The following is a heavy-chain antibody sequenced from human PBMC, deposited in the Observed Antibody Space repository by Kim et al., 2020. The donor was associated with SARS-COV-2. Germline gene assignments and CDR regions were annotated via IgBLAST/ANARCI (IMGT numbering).Heavy chain of an antibody. D-gene: IGHD5-12*01. CDR3: AAATRQGATITFDY. J-gene: IGHJ4*02. Sequence: SVKVSCKASGFTFTSSAVQWVRQARGQRLEWIGWIVVGSGNTNYAQKFQERVTITRDMSTSTAYMELSSLRSEDTAVYYCAAATRQGATITFDYWGQGTLVTVSS. CDR1: GFTFTSSA. V-gene: IGHV1-58*01. CDR2: IVVGSGNT.